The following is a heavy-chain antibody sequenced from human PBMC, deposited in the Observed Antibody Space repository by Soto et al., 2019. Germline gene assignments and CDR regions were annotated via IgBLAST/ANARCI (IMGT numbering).Heavy chain of an antibody. CDR1: GFTFSSYA. CDR2: ISGSGGST. CDR3: AKDIGQIGYCSGGSCYSPFDY. V-gene: IGHV3-23*01. Sequence: PGGSLRLSCAASGFTFSSYAMSWVRQAPGKGLEWVSAISGSGGSTYYADSVKGRFTISRDNSKNTLYLQMNSLRAEDTAVYYCAKDIGQIGYCSGGSCYSPFDYWGQGTLVTVSS. D-gene: IGHD2-15*01. J-gene: IGHJ4*02.